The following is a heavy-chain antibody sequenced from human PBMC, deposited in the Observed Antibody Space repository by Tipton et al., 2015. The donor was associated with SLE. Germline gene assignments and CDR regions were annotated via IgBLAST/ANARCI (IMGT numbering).Heavy chain of an antibody. Sequence: TLSLTCTVSGGSIRSGSYYWSWFRQPAGKGLEWIGRIYTSGSTNYNPSLKSRVTISVDTSKNQFSLKLSSVTAADTAVYYCASVAYSGSSPGYWGQGTLVTVSS. V-gene: IGHV4-61*02. CDR2: IYTSGST. CDR3: ASVAYSGSSPGY. J-gene: IGHJ4*02. CDR1: GGSIRSGSYY. D-gene: IGHD1-26*01.